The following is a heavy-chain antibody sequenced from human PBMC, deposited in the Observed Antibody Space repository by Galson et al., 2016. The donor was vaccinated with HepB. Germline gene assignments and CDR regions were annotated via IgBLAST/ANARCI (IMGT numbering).Heavy chain of an antibody. CDR2: IENAGST. J-gene: IGHJ6*02. Sequence: LRLSCAAAGFPFTKYWMHWVRQSPGKGLEWIGYIENAGSTNYNPSLKSRVTISIDRSKNQFFLELTSVTAADTAVYYCARDEGFYNGMDVWGQGTTVTVSS. V-gene: IGHV4-59*01. CDR1: GFPFTKYW. D-gene: IGHD2-2*02. CDR3: ARDEGFYNGMDV.